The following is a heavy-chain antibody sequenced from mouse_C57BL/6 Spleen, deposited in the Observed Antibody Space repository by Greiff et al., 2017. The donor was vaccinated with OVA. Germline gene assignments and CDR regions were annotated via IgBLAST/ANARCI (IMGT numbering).Heavy chain of an antibody. CDR1: GFTFSDYY. Sequence: EVQLVESEGGLVQPGSSMKLSCTASGFTFSDYYMAWVRQVPEKGLEWVANINYDGSSTYYLDSLKSRFTISRDNAKNILYLQMSSLKSEDTATYYSARERGDYGSNQDYIDYWGQGTTVTVSS. J-gene: IGHJ2*01. V-gene: IGHV5-16*01. D-gene: IGHD1-1*01. CDR2: INYDGSST. CDR3: ARERGDYGSNQDYIDY.